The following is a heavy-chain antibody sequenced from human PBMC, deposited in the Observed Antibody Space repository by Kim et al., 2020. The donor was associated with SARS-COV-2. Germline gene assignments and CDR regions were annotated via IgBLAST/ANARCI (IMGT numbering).Heavy chain of an antibody. Sequence: GGSLRLSCAASGFTFSSYSMNWVRQAPGKGLEWVSSISSSSSYIYYADSVKGRFTISRDNAKNSLYLQMNSLRAEDTAVYYCARDRRGTWLRFVERQRGEAGSDCRGQRTLVNGPS. J-gene: IGHJ1*01. V-gene: IGHV3-21*01. CDR2: ISSSSSYI. CDR1: GFTFSSYS. CDR3: ARDRRGTWLRFVERQRGEAGSDC. D-gene: IGHD3-3*01.